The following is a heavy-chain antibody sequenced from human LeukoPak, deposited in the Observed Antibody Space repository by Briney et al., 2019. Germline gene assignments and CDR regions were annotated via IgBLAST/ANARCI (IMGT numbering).Heavy chain of an antibody. CDR1: GGFISSYY. D-gene: IGHD1-26*01. Sequence: PSETRSLTCTVPGGFISSYYWSWVRQPPGKGLEWVGYTYYIGSTNYNPSLNNRVTISVDTSKNQSALQLSSVTAADTAVYYCARDQGELPDYWGQGTLVTVSS. CDR3: ARDQGELPDY. CDR2: TYYIGST. V-gene: IGHV4-59*01. J-gene: IGHJ4*02.